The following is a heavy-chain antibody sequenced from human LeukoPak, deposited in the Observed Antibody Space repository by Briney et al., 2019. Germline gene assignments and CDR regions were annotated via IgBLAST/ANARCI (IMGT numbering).Heavy chain of an antibody. CDR3: ARVRVDIVVVPAALHFDP. CDR2: IYYSGSS. J-gene: IGHJ5*02. D-gene: IGHD2-2*02. CDR1: GVSISSDY. Sequence: SETLSLTCTVSGVSISSDYWSWIRLPPGKGLEWIGYIYYSGSSNYNPSLKSRVTMSVDTSKNQFSLKLSSVTAADTAVYYCARVRVDIVVVPAALHFDPWGQGTLVTVSS. V-gene: IGHV4-59*12.